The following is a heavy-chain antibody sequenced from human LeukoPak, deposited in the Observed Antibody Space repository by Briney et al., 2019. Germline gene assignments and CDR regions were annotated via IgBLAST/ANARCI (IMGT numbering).Heavy chain of an antibody. Sequence: SETLSLTCTVSGGSFSGYYWSWIRQPPGKGLEWIGEINHSGSTNYNPSLKSRVTISVDTSKNQFSLKLSSVTAADTAVYYCARGPAIIYYYYGMDVWGQGTTVTVSS. J-gene: IGHJ6*02. CDR2: INHSGST. CDR1: GGSFSGYY. V-gene: IGHV4-34*01. CDR3: ARGPAIIYYYYGMDV. D-gene: IGHD2-2*01.